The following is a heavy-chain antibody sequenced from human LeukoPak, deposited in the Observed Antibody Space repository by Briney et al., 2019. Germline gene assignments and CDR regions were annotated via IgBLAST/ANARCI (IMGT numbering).Heavy chain of an antibody. CDR2: LSPSGADT. Sequence: PGGSLRLSCAVSGFTFTNYAMNWVSQAPGKGLEWVSTLSPSGADTYYADSVKGRFTISRDISKNTLYLQMNSLRAEDTAVYYCARRAYNWGAFDIWGQGTMVTVSS. D-gene: IGHD5-24*01. CDR1: GFTFTNYA. CDR3: ARRAYNWGAFDI. V-gene: IGHV3-23*01. J-gene: IGHJ3*02.